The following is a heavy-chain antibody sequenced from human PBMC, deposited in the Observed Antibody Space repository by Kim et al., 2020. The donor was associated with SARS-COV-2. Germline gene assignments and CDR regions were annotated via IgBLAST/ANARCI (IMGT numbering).Heavy chain of an antibody. D-gene: IGHD2-15*01. Sequence: IFGTANYAQKFQGRVTITADESTSTAYMELSSLRSEDTAVYYCARDPGRAWGQGTLVTVSS. CDR2: IFGTA. V-gene: IGHV1-69*01. J-gene: IGHJ5*02. CDR3: ARDPGRA.